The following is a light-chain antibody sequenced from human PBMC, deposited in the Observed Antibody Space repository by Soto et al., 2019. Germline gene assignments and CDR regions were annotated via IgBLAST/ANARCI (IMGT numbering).Light chain of an antibody. J-gene: IGKJ1*01. Sequence: EIVMTQSPATLSVSLGERATLSCRASETVSSSFAWYQQTLGQAPRLLIYAASTGAGSIPACFSGSGSRTHFTLTISILPSDDFAVYCQQQYNRRPRTFGQGTKVDIK. V-gene: IGKV3-15*01. CDR1: ETVSSS. CDR3: QQYNRRPRT. CDR2: AAS.